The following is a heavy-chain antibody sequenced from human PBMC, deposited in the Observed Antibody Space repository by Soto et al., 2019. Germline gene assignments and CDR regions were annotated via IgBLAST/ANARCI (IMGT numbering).Heavy chain of an antibody. J-gene: IGHJ5*02. CDR2: IFSNDEK. CDR3: ARTPRGGSRWHLFDP. CDR1: GFSLSNARMG. V-gene: IGHV2-26*01. D-gene: IGHD6-13*01. Sequence: SGPTLVNPTETLTLTCTVSGFSLSNARMGVSWIRQPPGKALEWLAHIFSNDEKSYSTSLKSRLTISKDTSKSQVVLTMTNMDPVDTATYYCARTPRGGSRWHLFDPWGQGTLVTVSS.